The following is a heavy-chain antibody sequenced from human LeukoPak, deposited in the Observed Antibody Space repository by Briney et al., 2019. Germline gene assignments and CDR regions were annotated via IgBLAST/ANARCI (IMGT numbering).Heavy chain of an antibody. J-gene: IGHJ4*02. CDR2: ISYDGSNK. D-gene: IGHD1-26*01. CDR1: GFTFSSYG. V-gene: IGHV3-30*03. Sequence: PGGSLRLSCAASGFTFSSYGMHWVRQAPGKGLEWVAVISYDGSNKYYADSVKGRFTISRDNSKNTLYLQMNSLRAEDTAVYYCARDDVGNYSPTDYWGQGTLVTVSS. CDR3: ARDDVGNYSPTDY.